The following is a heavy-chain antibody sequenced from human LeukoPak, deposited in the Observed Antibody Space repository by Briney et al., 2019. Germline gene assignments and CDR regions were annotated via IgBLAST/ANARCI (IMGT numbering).Heavy chain of an antibody. CDR3: ARDAVVVTPIGAFDI. J-gene: IGHJ3*02. CDR2: ISSSSSYI. Sequence: GGSLRLSCAASGFTFSSYSMNWVRQAPGKGLEWVSSISSSSSYIYYADSVKGRFTISRDNAKNSLYLQMNSLRAEDTAVYYCARDAVVVTPIGAFDIWGQGTMVTVSS. CDR1: GFTFSSYS. D-gene: IGHD2-21*02. V-gene: IGHV3-21*01.